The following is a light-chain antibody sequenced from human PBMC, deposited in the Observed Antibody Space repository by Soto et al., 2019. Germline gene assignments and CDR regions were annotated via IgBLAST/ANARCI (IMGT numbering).Light chain of an antibody. Sequence: DIQMTQSPSILSASVGDRVTITCRASQSISSWLAWYQQKPGKAPNLLIYKASHLENGVPSRFSGSGSGTEFTLTISSLQPDDFATYYCKQYNSYPRTFGQGTKVDIK. CDR3: KQYNSYPRT. J-gene: IGKJ1*01. CDR2: KAS. CDR1: QSISSW. V-gene: IGKV1-5*03.